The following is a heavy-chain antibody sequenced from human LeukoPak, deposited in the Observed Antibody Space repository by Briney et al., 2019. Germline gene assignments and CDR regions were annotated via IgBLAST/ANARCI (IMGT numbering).Heavy chain of an antibody. CDR2: IKQDGSEK. CDR3: ARRGTSSSWAHFDY. J-gene: IGHJ4*02. Sequence: GGSLRLSCAAAGFTFSSHWMTWDRQAPGNVLEWVANIKQDGSEKYYVDSVKGRFTISRDNAKNSLYLQMNSLGAEDTAVYYCARRGTSSSWAHFDYWGQGTLVTVSS. V-gene: IGHV3-7*03. D-gene: IGHD6-13*01. CDR1: GFTFSSHW.